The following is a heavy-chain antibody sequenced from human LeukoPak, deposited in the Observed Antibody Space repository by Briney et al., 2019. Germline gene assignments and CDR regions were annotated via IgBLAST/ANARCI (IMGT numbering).Heavy chain of an antibody. J-gene: IGHJ4*02. CDR2: IYPGDSDT. V-gene: IGHV5-51*01. CDR3: ARIPTMVRGVIVYFDY. D-gene: IGHD3-10*01. CDR1: GYSFTSYW. Sequence: GESLKISCKGSGYSFTSYWIGWVRQMPGKGLEWMGTIYPGDSDTRYSPSFQGQVTISADKSISTAYLQWSSLKASDTAMYYCARIPTMVRGVIVYFDYWGQGTLVTVSS.